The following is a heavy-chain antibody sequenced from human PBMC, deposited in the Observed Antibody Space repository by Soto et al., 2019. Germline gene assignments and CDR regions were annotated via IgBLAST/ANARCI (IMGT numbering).Heavy chain of an antibody. Sequence: SETLSLTCTVSGGSLSSYYWSWIRQPAGKGLEWIGRIYTSGITNYNPPLMNRVTLSVDTSKNQFSLKLTSVTAADTAVYYCARTAARFPAPFDYWGPGTLVTVSS. CDR2: IYTSGIT. CDR3: ARTAARFPAPFDY. CDR1: GGSLSSYY. D-gene: IGHD2-21*01. V-gene: IGHV4-4*07. J-gene: IGHJ4*02.